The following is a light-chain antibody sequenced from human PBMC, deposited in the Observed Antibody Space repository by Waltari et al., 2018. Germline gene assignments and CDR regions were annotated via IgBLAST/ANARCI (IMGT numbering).Light chain of an antibody. Sequence: QSVLTQPPSVSGAPGQRVTISCTGSGSNIGAGYDVHWYQHLPRAAPKLLIYGSSSGPLGVPDRFFGSTSGTSASLAITGLQAEDEGDYYCQSYDTSLSVVFGGGTKLTVL. J-gene: IGLJ3*02. V-gene: IGLV1-40*01. CDR3: QSYDTSLSVV. CDR1: GSNIGAGYD. CDR2: GSS.